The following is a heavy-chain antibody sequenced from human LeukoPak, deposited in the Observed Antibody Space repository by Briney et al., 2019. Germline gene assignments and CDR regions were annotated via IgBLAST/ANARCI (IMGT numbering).Heavy chain of an antibody. CDR3: AKDPQWLITYNFDY. V-gene: IGHV3-30-3*01. CDR1: GFTFSSYA. CDR2: ISYDGSNK. Sequence: GGSLRLSCAASGFTFSSYAMHWVRQAPGKGLEWVAVISYDGSNKYYADSVKGRFTISRDNSKNTLYLQMNSLRAEDTAVYYCAKDPQWLITYNFDYWGQGTLVTVSS. J-gene: IGHJ4*02. D-gene: IGHD6-19*01.